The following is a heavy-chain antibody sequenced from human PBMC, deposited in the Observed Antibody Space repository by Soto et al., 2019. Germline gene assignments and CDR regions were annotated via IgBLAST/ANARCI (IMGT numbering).Heavy chain of an antibody. D-gene: IGHD4-17*01. Sequence: QVQLVQSGAEVKKPGSSVKVSCKASGGTFSSYAISWVRQAPGQGLEWMGGIIPIFGTANYAQKFQGRVTITADDSPSTAAMELSSLRSEDTAVYYCARDATMAIDYGDVGVDYWGQGTLVTVSS. CDR3: ARDATMAIDYGDVGVDY. CDR2: IIPIFGTA. CDR1: GGTFSSYA. V-gene: IGHV1-69*12. J-gene: IGHJ4*02.